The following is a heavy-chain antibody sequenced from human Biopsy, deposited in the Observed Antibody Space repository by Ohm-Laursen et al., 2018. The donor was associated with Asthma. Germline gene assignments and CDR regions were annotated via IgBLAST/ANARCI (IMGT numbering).Heavy chain of an antibody. CDR2: IYFSGNT. Sequence: GTLSLTCSVSGGSITSFYWSWIRQPPGRGLEWIGYIYFSGNTNYNPSLKSRVTISLDTSKNQFSLKLNSVTAADTAVYFCARRGGVRRYFDYWGQGTLVTVSS. J-gene: IGHJ4*02. CDR3: ARRGGVRRYFDY. D-gene: IGHD3-16*01. V-gene: IGHV4-59*08. CDR1: GGSITSFY.